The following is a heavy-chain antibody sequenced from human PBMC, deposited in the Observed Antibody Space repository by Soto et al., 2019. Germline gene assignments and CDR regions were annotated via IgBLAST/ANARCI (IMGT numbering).Heavy chain of an antibody. V-gene: IGHV1-69*06. J-gene: IGHJ4*02. CDR3: ARCHSDSSGPGYLDS. CDR2: VIPMFPKA. CDR1: GGTFISDA. D-gene: IGHD3-22*01. Sequence: QVRLVQSEAEVKKAGSSVKVSCKASGGTFISDAVTWVRQARGQGLEWMGGVIPMFPKANYAQKFQGRATITADKSTSTVYMELHSLKSEDTALYYCARCHSDSSGPGYLDSWGQGTLVTVTS.